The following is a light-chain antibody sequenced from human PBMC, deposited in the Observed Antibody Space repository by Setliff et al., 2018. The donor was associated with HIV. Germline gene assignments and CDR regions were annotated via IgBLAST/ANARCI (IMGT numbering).Light chain of an antibody. CDR1: SSDVGGYNY. CDR3: SSYTTISTFV. J-gene: IGLJ1*01. Sequence: QSVLTQPASVSGSPGQSITISCTGTSSDVGGYNYVSWYQRHPGKAPKLMIYDVNKRPSGVSNRFSGSKSGNTASLTISGLQAEDEADYYCSSYTTISTFVFGTGTKVTVL. V-gene: IGLV2-14*03. CDR2: DVN.